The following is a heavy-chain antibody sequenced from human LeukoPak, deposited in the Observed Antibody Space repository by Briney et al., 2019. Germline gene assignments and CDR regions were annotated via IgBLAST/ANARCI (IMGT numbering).Heavy chain of an antibody. Sequence: PSETLSLTCTVSGGSTSSSSYYWGWIRQPPGKGLEWIGSIYYSGTTYYNPSLKSRVTISVDTSKNQFSLKLSSVTAADTAVYYCTSRYCSGGSCSADYWGQGTLVTVSS. J-gene: IGHJ4*02. V-gene: IGHV4-39*01. CDR2: IYYSGTT. D-gene: IGHD2-15*01. CDR3: TSRYCSGGSCSADY. CDR1: GGSTSSSSYY.